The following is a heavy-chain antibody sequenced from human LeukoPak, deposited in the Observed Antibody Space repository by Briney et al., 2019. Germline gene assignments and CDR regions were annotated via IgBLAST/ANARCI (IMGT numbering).Heavy chain of an antibody. CDR2: INPNSGGT. V-gene: IGHV1-2*02. CDR1: GYTFTGYY. CDR3: ARVASSSWYLDY. J-gene: IGHJ4*02. D-gene: IGHD6-13*01. Sequence: ASVKASCKASGYTFTGYYMHWVRQAPGQGLEWMGWINPNSGGTNYAQKFQDRVTMTRDTSLSTAYMELSRLRSDDTAVYYCARVASSSWYLDYWGQGTLVTVSS.